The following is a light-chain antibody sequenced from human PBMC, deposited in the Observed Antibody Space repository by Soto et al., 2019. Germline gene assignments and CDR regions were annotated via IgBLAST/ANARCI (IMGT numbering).Light chain of an antibody. Sequence: QSVLTQPPSVSGAPGQRVAISCIGTSSNIGAQHDVHWYQQLPGTAPKLLIYGNKNRPAGVPGRFSGYKSGAPASLALPGVQAEDGAEYYCQSYDFSLTGVVFGGGTKLTVL. CDR2: GNK. CDR3: QSYDFSLTGVV. J-gene: IGLJ2*01. CDR1: SSNIGAQHD. V-gene: IGLV1-40*01.